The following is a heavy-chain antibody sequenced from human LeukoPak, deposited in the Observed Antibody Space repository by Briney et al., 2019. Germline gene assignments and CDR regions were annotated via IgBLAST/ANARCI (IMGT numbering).Heavy chain of an antibody. D-gene: IGHD7-27*01. CDR2: INWYGGST. V-gene: IGHV3-20*04. CDR3: ARDSGTGDFDY. CDR1: GFTFDDYG. Sequence: GGSLRLSCAASGFTFDDYGMSWVRQAPGKGLEWVSGINWYGGSTAYADSVKRRFTISRDNDKNSLYLQMNSLRAEDTALYYCARDSGTGDFDYWGQGTLVTVSS. J-gene: IGHJ4*02.